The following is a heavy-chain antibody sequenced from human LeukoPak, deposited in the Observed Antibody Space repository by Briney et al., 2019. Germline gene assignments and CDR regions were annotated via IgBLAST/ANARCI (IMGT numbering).Heavy chain of an antibody. J-gene: IGHJ4*02. D-gene: IGHD6-13*01. Sequence: GASMKVSCKASGYTFTNCYMHWVRQAPGQGLEWMGIINPANGATSYAQKFQGRVTMTRDTSTSTVYMELSSLRSEDTAVYYCARAIPPGRIAAAGTFDYWGQGTLVTVSS. V-gene: IGHV1-46*01. CDR3: ARAIPPGRIAAAGTFDY. CDR2: INPANGAT. CDR1: GYTFTNCY.